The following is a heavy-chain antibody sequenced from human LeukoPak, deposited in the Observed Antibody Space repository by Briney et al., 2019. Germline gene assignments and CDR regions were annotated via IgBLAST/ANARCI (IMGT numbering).Heavy chain of an antibody. V-gene: IGHV4-34*01. CDR2: INHSGST. D-gene: IGHD4-17*01. J-gene: IGHJ4*02. CDR1: GGSISSYY. CDR3: ASVDYGDPKSDY. Sequence: SETLSLTCTVSGGSISSYYWSWIRQPPGKGLEWIGEINHSGSTNYNPSLKSRVTISVDTSKNQFSLKLSSVTAADTAVYYCASVDYGDPKSDYWGQGTLVTVSS.